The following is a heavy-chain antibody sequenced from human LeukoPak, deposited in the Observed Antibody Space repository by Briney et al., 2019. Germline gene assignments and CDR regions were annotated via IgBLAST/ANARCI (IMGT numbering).Heavy chain of an antibody. V-gene: IGHV4-38-2*02. J-gene: IGHJ4*02. CDR3: VSNLYGSGNYFVY. D-gene: IGHD3-10*01. CDR1: GYSISSGYY. CDR2: IYHSGST. Sequence: SETLSLTCTVSGYSISSGYYWGWIRQPPGKGLEWISIIYHSGSTYYNPSLRSRVTISVDTSKNQFSLKLTSVTAADTAVYYCVSNLYGSGNYFVYWGQGTLVTVSS.